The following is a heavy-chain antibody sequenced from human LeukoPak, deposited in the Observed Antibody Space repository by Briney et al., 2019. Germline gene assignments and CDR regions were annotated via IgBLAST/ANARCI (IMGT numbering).Heavy chain of an antibody. CDR3: ARGVPWPRRDAFDI. CDR2: INHSGST. Sequence: SETLSLTCAVYGGSFSGYYWSWIRQPPGKGLEWIGEINHSGSTNYNPSLKSRVTISVDTSKNQFSLKLSSVTAADTAVYYCARGVPWPRRDAFDIWGQGTMVTVSS. J-gene: IGHJ3*02. V-gene: IGHV4-34*01. CDR1: GGSFSGYY. D-gene: IGHD1-1*01.